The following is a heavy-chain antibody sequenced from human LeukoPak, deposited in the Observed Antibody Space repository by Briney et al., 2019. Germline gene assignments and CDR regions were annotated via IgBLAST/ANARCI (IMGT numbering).Heavy chain of an antibody. Sequence: PGGSLRLSCAASGFTFSSFWMSWVRQAPGKGLEWVANIKEDGTDKYHVDSVKGRFTISRDNAKNSLYLQMNSLRAEDTAVYYCARDQDGSTWYLFDQWGQGTLVTVSS. CDR1: GFTFSSFW. CDR2: IKEDGTDK. J-gene: IGHJ4*02. V-gene: IGHV3-7*01. D-gene: IGHD6-13*01. CDR3: ARDQDGSTWYLFDQ.